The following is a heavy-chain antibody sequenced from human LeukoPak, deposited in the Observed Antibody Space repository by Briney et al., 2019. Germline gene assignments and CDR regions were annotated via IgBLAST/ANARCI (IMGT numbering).Heavy chain of an antibody. J-gene: IGHJ4*02. V-gene: IGHV1-2*06. CDR2: INPNSGGT. D-gene: IGHD6-19*01. CDR3: ARGSGGWYKFDY. Sequence: ASVKVSCTASGYTFTGYYMYWVRQAPGQGLEWMGRINPNSGGTNYAQKFQGRVTMTRDTSTSTAYMELSRLTSDDTAVYYCARGSGGWYKFDYWGRGTLVTVSS. CDR1: GYTFTGYY.